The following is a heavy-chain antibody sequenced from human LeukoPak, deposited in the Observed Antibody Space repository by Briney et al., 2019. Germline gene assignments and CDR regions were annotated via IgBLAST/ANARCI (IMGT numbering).Heavy chain of an antibody. J-gene: IGHJ4*02. V-gene: IGHV4-34*01. Sequence: SSETLSLTCGVSGGPLGRFYWTWIRQAPGKGLEWIGEVNHSGSANYNPSLKSRVTISLDASQNQFSLSLSSVTAADTAVYFCAKGVDFTAHFARWGQGTRVTASS. CDR1: GGPLGRFY. CDR2: VNHSGSA. D-gene: IGHD3-3*01. CDR3: AKGVDFTAHFAR.